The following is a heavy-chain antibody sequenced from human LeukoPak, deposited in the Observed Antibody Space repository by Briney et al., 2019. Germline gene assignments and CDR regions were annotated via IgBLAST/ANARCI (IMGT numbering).Heavy chain of an antibody. CDR3: ARDQQLDGNWFDP. CDR1: GYTFTGYY. Sequence: SCKASGYTFTGYYMHWVRQAPGKGLEWVAVISYDGSNKYYADSVKGRFTISRDNSKNTLYLQMNSLRAEDTAVYYCARDQQLDGNWFDPWGQGTLVTISS. J-gene: IGHJ5*02. V-gene: IGHV3-30*04. D-gene: IGHD6-13*01. CDR2: ISYDGSNK.